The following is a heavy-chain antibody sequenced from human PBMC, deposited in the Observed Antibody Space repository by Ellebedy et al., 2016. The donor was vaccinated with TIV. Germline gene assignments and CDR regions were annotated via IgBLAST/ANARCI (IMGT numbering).Heavy chain of an antibody. CDR2: ISYDGSNK. D-gene: IGHD2-21*02. CDR3: ARAIGVADCS. Sequence: PGGSLRLSCAASGFTFSSYAMHWVRQAPGKGLEWVAVISYDGSNKYYADSVKGRFTISRDNSKNTLYLQMNSLRAEDTAVYYCARAIGVADCSWGQGTLVTVSS. V-gene: IGHV3-30-3*01. CDR1: GFTFSSYA. J-gene: IGHJ5*02.